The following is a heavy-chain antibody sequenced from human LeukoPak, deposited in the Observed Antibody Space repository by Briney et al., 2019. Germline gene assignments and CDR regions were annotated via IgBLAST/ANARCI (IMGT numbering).Heavy chain of an antibody. V-gene: IGHV5-51*01. CDR1: GYSFTNYW. D-gene: IGHD6-13*01. Sequence: GESLKISCKGSGYSFTNYWIGWVRQMPGNGLEWMGIIYPGDSDTRYSPSFQGQVTISADKSISTAYLQWSSLKASDTAMYYCARPWSDNSWEYFDYCGQGTLVTVSS. CDR2: IYPGDSDT. CDR3: ARPWSDNSWEYFDY. J-gene: IGHJ4*02.